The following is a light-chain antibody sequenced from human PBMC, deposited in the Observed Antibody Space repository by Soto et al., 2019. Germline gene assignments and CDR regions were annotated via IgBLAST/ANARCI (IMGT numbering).Light chain of an antibody. CDR1: QSVSSSY. V-gene: IGKV3-20*01. CDR2: GAS. CDR3: QQYGSSPPLT. Sequence: EIVLTQSPGTLSLSPGERATLSCRASQSVSSSYLAWYQQKPGQAPRLLIYGASSRATGIPDRFSGGGSGTDFPLTISRLQPEDFAVYYCQQYGSSPPLTFGGGTKVEIK. J-gene: IGKJ4*01.